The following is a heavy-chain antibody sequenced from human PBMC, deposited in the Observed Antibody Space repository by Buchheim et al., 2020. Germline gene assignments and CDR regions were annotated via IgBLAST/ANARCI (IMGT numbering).Heavy chain of an antibody. CDR1: GFIFSDYY. CDR2: ISSSGSNT. Sequence: QVQLVESGGGLVKPGGSLRLSCAASGFIFSDYYMSWIRQAPGKGLEWVSYISSSGSNTYYVDSVKGRFTISRDNTKKQLFLQMNSLRAEDTAVYYCARESYSGWFGAPDYWGQGTL. J-gene: IGHJ4*02. CDR3: ARESYSGWFGAPDY. D-gene: IGHD3-10*01. V-gene: IGHV3-11*01.